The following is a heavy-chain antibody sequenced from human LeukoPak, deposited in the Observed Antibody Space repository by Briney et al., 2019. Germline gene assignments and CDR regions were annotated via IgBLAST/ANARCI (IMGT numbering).Heavy chain of an antibody. CDR3: ARHVRKGGILTVLSSNGFDP. V-gene: IGHV4-39*01. Sequence: KPSETLSLTCTVSGGSISSSSYYWGWLRQPPGKGLEWIGSIYYSGITYYNPSLKSRVTISVDTSKNQFSLKLTSVTAADTAVYYCARHVRKGGILTVLSSNGFDPWGQGTLVTVSS. CDR2: IYYSGIT. CDR1: GGSISSSSYY. J-gene: IGHJ5*02. D-gene: IGHD3-9*01.